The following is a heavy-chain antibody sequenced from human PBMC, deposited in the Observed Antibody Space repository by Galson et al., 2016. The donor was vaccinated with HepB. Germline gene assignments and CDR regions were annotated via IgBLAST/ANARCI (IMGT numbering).Heavy chain of an antibody. CDR2: ISAGNGNT. V-gene: IGHV1-3*01. D-gene: IGHD1-26*01. CDR3: GRADSGSYYSSVDY. J-gene: IGHJ4*02. Sequence: SVKVSCKASGYTFTNYALHWVRQAPGQRLEWMGWISAGNGNTKYSQKFQGRVTITRDTSATTAYMELSSLRSEDTAVYYCGRADSGSYYSSVDYWGQGTLVTVSS. CDR1: GYTFTNYA.